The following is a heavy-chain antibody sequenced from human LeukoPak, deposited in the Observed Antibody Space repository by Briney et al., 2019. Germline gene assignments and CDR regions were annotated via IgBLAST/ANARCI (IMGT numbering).Heavy chain of an antibody. Sequence: TAGGSLRLSCAASGFTFSSYSMNWVRQAPGKGLEWVSSISSSSSYIYYADSVKGRFTISRDNAKNSLYLQMNSLRAEDTAVYYCARGGEGYGAFDIWGQGTMVTVSS. CDR2: ISSSSSYI. V-gene: IGHV3-21*01. D-gene: IGHD3-16*01. J-gene: IGHJ3*02. CDR1: GFTFSSYS. CDR3: ARGGEGYGAFDI.